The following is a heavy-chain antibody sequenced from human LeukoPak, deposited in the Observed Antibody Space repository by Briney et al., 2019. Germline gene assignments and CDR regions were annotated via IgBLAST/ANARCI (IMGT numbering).Heavy chain of an antibody. J-gene: IGHJ4*02. CDR1: GFTFSSYW. D-gene: IGHD3-3*01. V-gene: IGHV3-74*01. CDR2: INSDGSST. CDR3: ARESLFYDFWSGYPDY. Sequence: GGSLRLSXAASGFTFSSYWMHWVRQAPGKGLVWVSRINSDGSSTSYADSVKGRFTISRDNAKNTLYLQMNSLRAEDTAVYYCARESLFYDFWSGYPDYWGQGTLVTVSS.